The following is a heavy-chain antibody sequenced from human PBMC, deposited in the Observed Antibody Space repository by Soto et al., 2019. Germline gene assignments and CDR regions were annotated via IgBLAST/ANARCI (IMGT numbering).Heavy chain of an antibody. CDR3: TADPVTMIVVVTYSG. V-gene: IGHV3-15*01. Sequence: PGGSLRLSCAASGFTLSSYGMHGVRQAPGKGLEWVAVIWYDGGTTDYAAPVKGRFTISRDDSKNTLYLQMNSLKTEDTAVYYFTADPVTMIVVVTYSGWGQGTLVTVSS. J-gene: IGHJ4*02. CDR2: IWYDGGTT. CDR1: GFTLSSYG. D-gene: IGHD3-22*01.